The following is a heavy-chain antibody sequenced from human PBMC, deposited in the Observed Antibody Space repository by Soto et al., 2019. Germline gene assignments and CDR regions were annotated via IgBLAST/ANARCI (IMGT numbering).Heavy chain of an antibody. Sequence: SETLSLTCTVSGGSISSYYWSWIRQPPGKGLEWIGYIYYSGSTNYNPSLKSRVTISVDTSKNQFSLKLSSVTAADTAVYYCARANSGYDWLFDYWGQGTLVTVSS. J-gene: IGHJ4*02. CDR3: ARANSGYDWLFDY. CDR1: GGSISSYY. D-gene: IGHD5-12*01. V-gene: IGHV4-59*01. CDR2: IYYSGST.